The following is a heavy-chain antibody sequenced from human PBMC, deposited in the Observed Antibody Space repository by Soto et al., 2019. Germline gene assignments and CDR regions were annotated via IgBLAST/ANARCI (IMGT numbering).Heavy chain of an antibody. CDR1: GGSISSYY. CDR3: ARDRREYCISTSCYAEGWFDP. V-gene: IGHV4-59*01. D-gene: IGHD2-2*01. J-gene: IGHJ5*02. Sequence: SETLSLTCTVSGGSISSYYWSWIRQPPGKGLEWIGYIYYSGSTNYNPSIKSRDTKAVDTSKNKFSLKLSSVSAADTAEYYYARDRREYCISTSCYAEGWFDPWGQG. CDR2: IYYSGST.